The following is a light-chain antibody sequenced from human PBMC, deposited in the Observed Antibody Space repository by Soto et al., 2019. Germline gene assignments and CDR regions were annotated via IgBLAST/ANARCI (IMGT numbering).Light chain of an antibody. CDR2: TNN. V-gene: IGLV1-44*01. J-gene: IGLJ2*01. CDR1: TSNIGSNT. CDR3: AAWDDSLNGPV. Sequence: QSVLTQPPSASGTPGQRGTISCSGSTSNIGSNTVNWYQQLPGTAPKLLIDTNNQRPSGVPDRFSGSKSGPSASLAISGLQSEDEADYYCAAWDDSLNGPVFGGGTKLTVL.